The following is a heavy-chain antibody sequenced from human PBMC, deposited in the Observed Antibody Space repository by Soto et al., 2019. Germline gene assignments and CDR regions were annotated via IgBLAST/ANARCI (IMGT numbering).Heavy chain of an antibody. CDR1: GGSISTSHW. CDR2: IYHSGST. CDR3: ASSGGVEDY. D-gene: IGHD2-15*01. Sequence: QVQLQESGPGLVKPSGTLSLTCAVSGGSISTSHWWTWVRQPPGKGLEWIGEIYHSGSTNYNPSLKRRVSISVDTSRNQFSLSLSSVTASDTAVYYCASSGGVEDYWGQGTLVTVSS. V-gene: IGHV4-4*02. J-gene: IGHJ4*02.